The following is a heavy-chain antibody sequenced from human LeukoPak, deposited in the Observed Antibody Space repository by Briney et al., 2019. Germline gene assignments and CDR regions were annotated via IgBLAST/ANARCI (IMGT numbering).Heavy chain of an antibody. CDR1: GGTFSSYA. V-gene: IGHV1-3*03. CDR3: ARVATRGWFDP. Sequence: ASVKVSCKASGGTFSSYAISWVRQAPGQRLEWMGWINAGNGNTKYSQEFQGRVTITRDTSASTAYMELSSLRSEDMAVYYCARVATRGWFDPWGQGTLVTVSS. J-gene: IGHJ5*02. D-gene: IGHD1-26*01. CDR2: INAGNGNT.